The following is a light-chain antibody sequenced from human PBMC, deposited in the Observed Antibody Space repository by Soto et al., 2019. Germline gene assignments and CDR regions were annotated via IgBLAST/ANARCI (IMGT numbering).Light chain of an antibody. CDR1: QSISTY. J-gene: IGKJ4*01. Sequence: EILLTQSPATLSKSPGERATLSCRASQSISTYLAWYQQKPGQAPRLLIYDASIRATGIPARFSGSGSGTDFTLTISSLEPEDFAVYDCQQRTDSSFGGGTKVEIK. CDR3: QQRTDSS. V-gene: IGKV3-11*01. CDR2: DAS.